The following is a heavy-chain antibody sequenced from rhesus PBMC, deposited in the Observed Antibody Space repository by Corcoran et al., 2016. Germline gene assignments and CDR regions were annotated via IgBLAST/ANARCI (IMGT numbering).Heavy chain of an antibody. CDR1: GGSISGGYG. J-gene: IGHJ3*01. CDR3: ARGVLQYLDWLLYLLDAFDF. D-gene: IGHD3-3*01. V-gene: IGHV4S7*01. CDR2: IYSSSGTT. Sequence: QVQLQESGPGLVKPSETLSLTCAVSGGSISGGYGWGWIRQPPGKGLEGIGRIYSSSGTTYYNPPLKSRVTISTDTSKNQFSLKLSSVTAADTAVYYCARGVLQYLDWLLYLLDAFDFWGQGLRVTVSS.